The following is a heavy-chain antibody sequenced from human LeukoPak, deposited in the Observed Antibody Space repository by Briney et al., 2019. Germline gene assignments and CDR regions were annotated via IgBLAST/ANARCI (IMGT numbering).Heavy chain of an antibody. CDR1: GFTFSSYE. CDR2: ISSSGSTI. CDR3: ARGGTVNAFDI. Sequence: PGGPLRLSCAASGFTFSSYEMNWVRQAPGKGLEWVSYISSSGSTIYYADSVKGRFTISRDNAKNSLYLQMNSLRAEDTAVYYCARGGTVNAFDIWGQGTMVTVSS. J-gene: IGHJ3*02. V-gene: IGHV3-48*03.